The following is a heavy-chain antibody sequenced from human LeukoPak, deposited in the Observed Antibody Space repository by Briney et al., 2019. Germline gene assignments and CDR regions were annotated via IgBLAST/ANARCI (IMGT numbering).Heavy chain of an antibody. CDR2: IYYSGST. Sequence: SETLSLTCTVFGGSISSYYWSWIRQPPGKGLEWIGYIYYSGSTNYNPSLRSRVTISVDTSKNQFSLKLSSVTAADTAVYYCARGHHAWGSYRPSRYFDYWGQGTLVTVSS. CDR3: ARGHHAWGSYRPSRYFDY. J-gene: IGHJ4*02. CDR1: GGSISSYY. D-gene: IGHD3-16*02. V-gene: IGHV4-59*12.